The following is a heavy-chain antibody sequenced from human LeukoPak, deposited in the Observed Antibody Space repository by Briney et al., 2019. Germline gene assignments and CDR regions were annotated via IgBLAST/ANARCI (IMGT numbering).Heavy chain of an antibody. CDR3: ARHGDFWSGRSWFDP. J-gene: IGHJ5*02. CDR2: IYTTGTT. D-gene: IGHD3-3*01. CDR1: GGSTSAYY. V-gene: IGHV4-4*09. Sequence: PSETLSLTCTVSGGSTSAYYLSWIRQPPGKGLEWIGFIYTTGTTHYNRSLESRATMAVDTSKNQFFLTLTSVSAADTAAYFCARHGDFWSGRSWFDPWGQGTLVTVSS.